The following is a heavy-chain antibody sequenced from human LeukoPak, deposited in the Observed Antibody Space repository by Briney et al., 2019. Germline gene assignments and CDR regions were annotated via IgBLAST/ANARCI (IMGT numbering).Heavy chain of an antibody. Sequence: ASVKVSCKASGYPFTSYYMHWVRQAPGQGLAWMGRINPNDGSTNYAQKFQGRVTMTRDMSTSTVYMELSSLRSEDTAVYYCAREGYGSGTYLDYWGQGTLVTVSS. CDR2: INPNDGST. D-gene: IGHD3-10*01. J-gene: IGHJ4*02. CDR3: AREGYGSGTYLDY. V-gene: IGHV1-46*01. CDR1: GYPFTSYY.